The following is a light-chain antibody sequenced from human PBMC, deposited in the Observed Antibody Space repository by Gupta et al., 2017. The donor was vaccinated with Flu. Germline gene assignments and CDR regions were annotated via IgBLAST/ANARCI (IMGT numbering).Light chain of an antibody. V-gene: IGLV3-9*01. CDR2: RDF. J-gene: IGLJ2*01. CDR3: QVWDV. Sequence: SYDLTQPLSVSVALGQTARIPCGGDSIGTKNVHWYQHKPDQAPVLVIYRDFNRPSGIPERFSGSNSGNTATLTINRVQAGDEADYYCQVWDVFGGGTRLTVL. CDR1: SIGTKN.